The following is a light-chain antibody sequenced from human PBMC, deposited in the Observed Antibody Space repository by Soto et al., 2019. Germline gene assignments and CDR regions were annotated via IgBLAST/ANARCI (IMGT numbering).Light chain of an antibody. CDR2: DVS. V-gene: IGLV2-14*01. J-gene: IGLJ1*01. Sequence: QSALTQPASVSGSPGQSITISCTGTSSDVGGYNYVSWYQQHPGKAPKLMIYDVSNRPSGVSNSFSGSKSGNTASLTISGLQAEDEADYYCSSYTSSSTLVVFGTGTKLTVL. CDR1: SSDVGGYNY. CDR3: SSYTSSSTLVV.